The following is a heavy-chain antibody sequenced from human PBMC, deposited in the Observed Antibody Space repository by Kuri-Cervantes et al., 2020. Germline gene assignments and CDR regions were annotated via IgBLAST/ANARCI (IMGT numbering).Heavy chain of an antibody. J-gene: IGHJ4*02. V-gene: IGHV3-9*01. D-gene: IGHD6-13*01. Sequence: GGSLRLSCAASGFTFDDYAMHWVRQAPGKGLEWVSGISWNSSSIGYADSVKGRFTISRDNAKNSLYLQMNSLRAEDTAVYYCARVLSSRGFDYWGQGTLVTVSS. CDR1: GFTFDDYA. CDR3: ARVLSSRGFDY. CDR2: ISWNSSSI.